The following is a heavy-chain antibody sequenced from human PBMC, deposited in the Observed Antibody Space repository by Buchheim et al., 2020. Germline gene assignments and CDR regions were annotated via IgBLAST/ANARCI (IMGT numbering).Heavy chain of an antibody. D-gene: IGHD1-7*01. CDR1: GFTFSSYA. J-gene: IGHJ6*02. CDR2: ISYDGSNK. V-gene: IGHV3-30*04. CDR3: AKDMGSNWNYYGYYYYGMDV. Sequence: QVQLVESGGGVVQPGRSLRLSCAASGFTFSSYAMHWVRQAPGKGLEWVAVISYDGSNKYYADSVKGRFTISRDNSKNTLYLQMNSLRAEDTAVYYCAKDMGSNWNYYGYYYYGMDVWGQGTT.